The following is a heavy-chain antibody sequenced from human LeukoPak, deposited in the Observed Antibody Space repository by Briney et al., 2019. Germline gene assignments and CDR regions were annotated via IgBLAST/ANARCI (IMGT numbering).Heavy chain of an antibody. V-gene: IGHV5-51*01. CDR3: ARRQYYYDSSGYYGYGNWFDP. CDR1: GYSFISYW. J-gene: IGHJ5*02. CDR2: IYPGDSDT. Sequence: LGESLKISCKGSGYSFISYWIGWVRQMPGKGLEWMGIIYPGDSDTRYSPSFQGQVTISADKSISTAYLQWSSLKASDTAMYYCARRQYYYDSSGYYGYGNWFDPWGQGTLVTVSS. D-gene: IGHD3-22*01.